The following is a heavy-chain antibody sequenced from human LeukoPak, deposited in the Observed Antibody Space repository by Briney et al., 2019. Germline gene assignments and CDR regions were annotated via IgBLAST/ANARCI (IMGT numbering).Heavy chain of an antibody. D-gene: IGHD6-13*01. CDR1: GGTFSSYA. V-gene: IGHV1-69*13. CDR3: AREGIAAAGKEAYFDY. J-gene: IGHJ4*02. CDR2: IIPIFGTA. Sequence: GAPVKVCCKASGGTFSSYAISWVRQAPGQGLEWMGGIIPIFGTANYAQKFQGRVTITADESTSTAYMELSSLRSEDTAVYYCAREGIAAAGKEAYFDYWGQGTLVTVSS.